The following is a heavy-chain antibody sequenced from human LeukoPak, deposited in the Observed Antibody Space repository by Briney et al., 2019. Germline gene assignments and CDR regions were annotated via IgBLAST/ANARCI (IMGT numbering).Heavy chain of an antibody. CDR3: ARANSFDSSGYYFDY. CDR2: IRSKTYRGTT. Sequence: GGSLRLSCTASGFTFGNYALSWFRQAPGKGLEWVAFIRSKTYRGTTEYAASVKGRLTISRDDSKSIAYLQMNSLKTEDTAVYYCARANSFDSSGYYFDYWGQGTLVTVSS. V-gene: IGHV3-49*03. D-gene: IGHD3-22*01. J-gene: IGHJ4*02. CDR1: GFTFGNYA.